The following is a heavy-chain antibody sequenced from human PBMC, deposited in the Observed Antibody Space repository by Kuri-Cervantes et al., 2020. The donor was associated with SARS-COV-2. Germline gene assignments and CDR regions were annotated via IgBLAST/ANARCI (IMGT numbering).Heavy chain of an antibody. CDR1: GYTFITYG. V-gene: IGHV1-18*04. CDR3: ARGYYSHFDY. Sequence: ASVKVSCKASGYTFITYGISWVRQAPGQGLEWLGWISVWNRNTDYAQKVQGRVTMTTDTSTNTAYMELRSLRSDDTAVYFCARGYYSHFDYWGQGTLVTVSS. D-gene: IGHD1-26*01. J-gene: IGHJ4*02. CDR2: ISVWNRNT.